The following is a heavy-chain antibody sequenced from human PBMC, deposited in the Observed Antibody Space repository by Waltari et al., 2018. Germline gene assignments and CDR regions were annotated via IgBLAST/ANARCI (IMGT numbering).Heavy chain of an antibody. V-gene: IGHV3-13*01. CDR3: TRGLKNWFAP. CDR2: MGCAGDT. Sequence: EVQLVGSGGGVAHPGGSLRLSCTASGWTCIDYDLHWVRQVTGKGLEWVTGMGCAGDTYYAESVRVRFTLSRQKVKNSVYLQMDSLSAEDTAVDYYTRGLKNWFAPRGRGILVTVSS. CDR1: GWTCIDYD. J-gene: IGHJ5*02.